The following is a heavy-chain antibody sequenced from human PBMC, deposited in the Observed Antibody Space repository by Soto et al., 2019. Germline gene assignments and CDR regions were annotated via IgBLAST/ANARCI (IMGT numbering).Heavy chain of an antibody. CDR2: IGTAGDT. D-gene: IGHD3-22*01. V-gene: IGHV3-13*04. J-gene: IGHJ4*02. CDR1: VFTFSSYD. CDR3: ARAIGPTLFDY. Sequence: PGWSLRLSCSASVFTFSSYDMHWFRQGPGKGLEWVSAIGTAGDTNYAGSVKGRFTISRENAKNSLYLQMNSLRAGDTAIYFCARAIGPTLFDYWGQGTLVTVSS.